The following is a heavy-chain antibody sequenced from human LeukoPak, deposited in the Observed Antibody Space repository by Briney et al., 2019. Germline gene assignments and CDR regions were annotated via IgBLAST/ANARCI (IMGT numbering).Heavy chain of an antibody. CDR3: ARKRTTVTMDFDP. CDR1: GGSISSSGYY. Sequence: PSETLSLTCTVSGGSISSSGYYWGWVRQPPGKGLEWIGSIYYSGYTHYNPSLKSRLIMSVDTSGNQFSLKLTSVTAADTAVYFCARKRTTVTMDFDPWAREPWSPSPQ. D-gene: IGHD4-17*01. J-gene: IGHJ5*02. CDR2: IYYSGYT. V-gene: IGHV4-39*01.